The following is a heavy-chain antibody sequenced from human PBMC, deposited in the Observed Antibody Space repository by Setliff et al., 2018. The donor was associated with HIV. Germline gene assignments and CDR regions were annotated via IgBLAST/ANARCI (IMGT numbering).Heavy chain of an antibody. V-gene: IGHV1-69*13. J-gene: IGHJ4*02. D-gene: IGHD3-22*01. CDR3: ARALGISSDSNRFDY. CDR2: IIPIFGTT. Sequence: GASVKVSCKASGGTFRNNPINWVRQAPGRGLEWMGGIIPIFGTTNYAQKFQDRVTITADESTSTVYMELGSLRSEDTAVYYCARALGISSDSNRFDYWGQGTLVTVSS. CDR1: GGTFRNNP.